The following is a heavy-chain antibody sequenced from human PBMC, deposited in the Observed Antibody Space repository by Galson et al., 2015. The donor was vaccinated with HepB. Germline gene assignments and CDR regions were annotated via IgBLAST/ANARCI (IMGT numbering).Heavy chain of an antibody. CDR1: GYSFNTYW. Sequence: QSGAEVKKPGESLKISCKGSGYSFNTYWIGWVRQMPGKGLEWMGIIYPGDSDTRYSPSFQGQVTMSADKSISTAYLQWSSLKASDTAMFYCARRMLSSWYFDLWGRGTLVTVSS. V-gene: IGHV5-51*03. CDR3: ARRMLSSWYFDL. D-gene: IGHD2/OR15-2a*01. J-gene: IGHJ2*01. CDR2: IYPGDSDT.